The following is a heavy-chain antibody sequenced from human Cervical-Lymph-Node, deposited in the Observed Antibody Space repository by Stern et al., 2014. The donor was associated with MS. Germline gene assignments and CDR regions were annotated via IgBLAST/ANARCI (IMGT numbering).Heavy chain of an antibody. CDR2: IIPILGSG. CDR1: GGTLKNYG. D-gene: IGHD2/OR15-2a*01. V-gene: IGHV1-69*01. CDR3: ARQYRPYFYGFGV. J-gene: IGHJ6*02. Sequence: QLVQSGAEVKKPGSSVKVSCKASGGTLKNYGISWVRQAPGQGLEWMGGIIPILGSGDYAQDFQGRVTITADEVTSTVYMELSSLTSEDTAVYYCARQYRPYFYGFGVWGHGTTVTVSS.